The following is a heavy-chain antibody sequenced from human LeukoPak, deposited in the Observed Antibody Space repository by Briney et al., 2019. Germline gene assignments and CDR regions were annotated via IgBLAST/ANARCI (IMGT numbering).Heavy chain of an antibody. CDR3: AKAGPYSSGWCYFDY. CDR1: GFTFSSYG. V-gene: IGHV3-30*18. Sequence: GGSLRLSCAASGFTFSSYGMHWVRQAPGKGLEWVAVISYDGSNKYYADSVKGRFTISRDNSKNTLYLQMNSLRAEDTAVYYCAKAGPYSSGWCYFDYWGQGTLVTVSS. D-gene: IGHD6-19*01. J-gene: IGHJ4*02. CDR2: ISYDGSNK.